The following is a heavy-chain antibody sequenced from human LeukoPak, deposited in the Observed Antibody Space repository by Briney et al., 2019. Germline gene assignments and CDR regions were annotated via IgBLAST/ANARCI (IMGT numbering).Heavy chain of an antibody. J-gene: IGHJ4*02. CDR3: ARGGDGYNLFDY. Sequence: PSETLSLTCAVSGGSISSSNWWSWVRQPPGKGLEWIGEIYHSGSTNYNPSLKSRVTISVDTSKNQFSLKLSSVTAADTAVYYCARGGDGYNLFDYWGQGTLVTVSS. CDR2: IYHSGST. V-gene: IGHV4-4*02. D-gene: IGHD5-24*01. CDR1: GGSISSSNW.